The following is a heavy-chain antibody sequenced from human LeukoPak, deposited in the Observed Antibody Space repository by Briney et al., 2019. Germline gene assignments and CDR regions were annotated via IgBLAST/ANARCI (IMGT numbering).Heavy chain of an antibody. CDR3: ARDEGSGSYFQYYYYYYYMDV. CDR1: GYTFTGYY. Sequence: VASVKVSCKASGYTFTGYYMHWVRQAPGQGLEWMGWINPNSGGTNYAQKFQGRVTMTRDTSISTAYMELSRLRSDDTAVYYCARDEGSGSYFQYYYYYYYMDVWGKGTTVTISS. J-gene: IGHJ6*03. D-gene: IGHD1-26*01. V-gene: IGHV1-2*02. CDR2: INPNSGGT.